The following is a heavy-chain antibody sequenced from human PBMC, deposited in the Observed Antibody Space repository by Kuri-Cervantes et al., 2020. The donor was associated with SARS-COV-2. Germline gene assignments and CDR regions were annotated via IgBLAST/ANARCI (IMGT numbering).Heavy chain of an antibody. Sequence: LSLTCAASGFTFSSYGMHWVRQAPGKGLEWVAVISYDGSNKYYADYVKGRFTISRDNSKNTLYLQMNSLRAEDTAVYYRASRYSSSWYAVDYWGQGTLVTVSS. J-gene: IGHJ4*02. CDR1: GFTFSSYG. D-gene: IGHD6-13*01. V-gene: IGHV3-30*03. CDR3: ASRYSSSWYAVDY. CDR2: ISYDGSNK.